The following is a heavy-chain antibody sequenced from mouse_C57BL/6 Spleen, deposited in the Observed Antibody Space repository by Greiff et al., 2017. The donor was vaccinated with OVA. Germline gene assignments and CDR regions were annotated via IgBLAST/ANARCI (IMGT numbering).Heavy chain of an antibody. Sequence: QVQLQQPGAELVRPGSSVKLSCKASGYTFTSYWMDWVKQRPGQGLEWIGNIYPSDSETPYNQKFKDKVTLTVDKSSSTAYMQLSSLTSEDSAVYYCARGAYYSNVDYWGQGTTLTVSS. J-gene: IGHJ2*01. CDR1: GYTFTSYW. D-gene: IGHD2-5*01. V-gene: IGHV1-61*01. CDR2: IYPSDSET. CDR3: ARGAYYSNVDY.